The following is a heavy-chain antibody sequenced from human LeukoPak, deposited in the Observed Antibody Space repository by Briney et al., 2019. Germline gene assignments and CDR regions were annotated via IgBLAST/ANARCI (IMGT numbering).Heavy chain of an antibody. J-gene: IGHJ3*02. CDR2: INSDGSST. CDR1: RFTFSTYW. Sequence: PGGSLRLSCAASRFTFSTYWMHWGRQAPGEGVVGVSRINSDGSSTGYADSVKGRFTISRDNSKNTLYLQMNSLRVEDTAVYYCAKSWNYYDSSGDDALDIWGQGTMVTVSS. V-gene: IGHV3-74*01. D-gene: IGHD3-22*01. CDR3: AKSWNYYDSSGDDALDI.